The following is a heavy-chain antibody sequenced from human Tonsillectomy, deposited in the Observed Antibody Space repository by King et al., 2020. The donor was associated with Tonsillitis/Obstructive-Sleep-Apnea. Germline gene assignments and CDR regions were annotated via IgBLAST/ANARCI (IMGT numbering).Heavy chain of an antibody. Sequence: QVQLVESGGGVVQPGRSLRLSCAASGFTFSSYGMHWVRQAPGKGLEWVAVIWYDGSNKYYADSVKGRFTISRDNSRNQLYLQMNSLRAEDTAVYYCARAGYDFWSGSYYYYYYYMDVWGKGTTVPVSS. D-gene: IGHD3-3*01. V-gene: IGHV3-33*01. J-gene: IGHJ6*03. CDR2: IWYDGSNK. CDR1: GFTFSSYG. CDR3: ARAGYDFWSGSYYYYYYYMDV.